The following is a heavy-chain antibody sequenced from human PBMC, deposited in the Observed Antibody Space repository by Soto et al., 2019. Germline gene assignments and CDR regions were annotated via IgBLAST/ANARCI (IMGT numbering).Heavy chain of an antibody. Sequence: HLVQSGGEVKQPGASVKVSCQASGYTFSSFGFNWVRQAPGLGLEWLGWISVYNGNTLYARKFQGRVTLATDTSTSTAYMELRSLRSDDTAMYYCSRDPHYAGGHYFSGLGDTWGQGTMVAVSS. CDR2: ISVYNGNT. V-gene: IGHV1-18*01. CDR1: GYTFSSFG. CDR3: SRDPHYAGGHYFSGLGDT. D-gene: IGHD3-16*01. J-gene: IGHJ3*01.